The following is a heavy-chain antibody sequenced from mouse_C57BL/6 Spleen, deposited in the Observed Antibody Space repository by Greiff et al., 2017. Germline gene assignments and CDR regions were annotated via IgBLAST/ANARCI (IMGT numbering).Heavy chain of an antibody. CDR2: IRSKSNNYAT. D-gene: IGHD3-1*01. CDR3: VREEGYRFAY. Sequence: EVQLVESGGGLVQPKGSLKLSCAASGFSFNTYAMNWVRQAPGKGLEWVARIRSKSNNYATYYADSVKDRFTISRDDSESMLYLQMNNLKTEDTAMYYCVREEGYRFAYWGQGTLVTVSA. J-gene: IGHJ3*01. V-gene: IGHV10-1*01. CDR1: GFSFNTYA.